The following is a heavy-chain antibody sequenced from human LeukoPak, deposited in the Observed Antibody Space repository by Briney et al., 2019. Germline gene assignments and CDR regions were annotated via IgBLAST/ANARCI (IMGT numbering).Heavy chain of an antibody. CDR2: IRSNGATA. Sequence: PGGSLRLSCAASGFSFSSFAMPWVRQAPGKGLEWVSTIRSNGATAYNADSVKGRFTISRDNSKNTLYLQMNSLRAEDTALYYCANLPPWGQGTLVTVSS. CDR1: GFSFSSFA. V-gene: IGHV3-23*01. J-gene: IGHJ5*02. CDR3: ANLPP.